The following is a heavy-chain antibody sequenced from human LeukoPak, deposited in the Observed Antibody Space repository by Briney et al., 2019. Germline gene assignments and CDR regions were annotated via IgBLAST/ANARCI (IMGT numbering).Heavy chain of an antibody. CDR2: ISYSGNT. Sequence: PSETLSLTCTVSGGSVNTAGSFWSWIRQPPGKGLEWIGYISYSGNTNYNPSLKSRVTMSLDTSKNQFSLKLSSVTAADTAVYYCASSSSWGYYFDYWGQGTLVTVSS. V-gene: IGHV4-61*08. CDR1: GGSVNTAGSF. D-gene: IGHD6-13*01. CDR3: ASSSSWGYYFDY. J-gene: IGHJ4*02.